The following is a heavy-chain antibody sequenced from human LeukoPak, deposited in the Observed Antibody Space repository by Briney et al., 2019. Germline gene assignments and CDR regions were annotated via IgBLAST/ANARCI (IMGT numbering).Heavy chain of an antibody. CDR3: ARHPPNYYDSSGYPGPVDY. V-gene: IGHV5-51*01. Sequence: GESLKISCKGSGYSFTSYWIAWVRQMPGKGLEWMGIIYPGDSDTRYSPSFQGQVTISADKSISTAYLQWSSLKASDTTMYYCARHPPNYYDSSGYPGPVDYWGQGTLVTVSS. D-gene: IGHD3-22*01. CDR2: IYPGDSDT. CDR1: GYSFTSYW. J-gene: IGHJ4*02.